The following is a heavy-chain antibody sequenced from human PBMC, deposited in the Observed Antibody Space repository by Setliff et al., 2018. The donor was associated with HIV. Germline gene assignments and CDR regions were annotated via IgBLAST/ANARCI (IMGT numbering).Heavy chain of an antibody. Sequence: SETLSLTCIVSGDSINSGGYYWSWIRQRPGKALEWIGHIYYSGNTHYSPSLKSRLTMSLDRSQNHFFLRLRSVTAVDTAVYYCARGGYNGYESPFDDWGLGTLVTVSS. V-gene: IGHV4-31*03. CDR1: GDSINSGGYY. D-gene: IGHD5-12*01. J-gene: IGHJ4*02. CDR2: IYYSGNT. CDR3: ARGGYNGYESPFDD.